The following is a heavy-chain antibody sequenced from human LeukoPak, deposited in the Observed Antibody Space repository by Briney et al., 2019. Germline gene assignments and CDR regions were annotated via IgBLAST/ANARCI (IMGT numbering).Heavy chain of an antibody. CDR1: GYSFVLYG. V-gene: IGHV1-18*01. D-gene: IGHD3-16*01. J-gene: IGHJ4*02. CDR2: ISGSTGDT. CDR3: ARDEDYGIFVNVDY. Sequence: ASVKVSCKASGYSFVLYGISWVRQAPGEGPEWMGWISGSTGDTNYAQKSQGRVTMTADTSSSTVYMELRSLRSDDTAVYYCARDEDYGIFVNVDYWGQGTLVTVSS.